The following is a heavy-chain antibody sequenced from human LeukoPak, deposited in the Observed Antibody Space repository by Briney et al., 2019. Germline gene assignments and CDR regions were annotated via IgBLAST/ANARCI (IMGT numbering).Heavy chain of an antibody. V-gene: IGHV3-48*03. CDR2: ISSTGRTI. CDR3: ARVLRGYVYYYYYMGV. J-gene: IGHJ6*03. CDR1: GLTFCIYE. Sequence: PGGSLRLSCAASGLTFCIYEMNRVREAPGKGLEWVSYISSTGRTIYYADSVKGRFTISRDNAKNSLYLQMNSLRAEDTACYYCARVLRGYVYYYYYMGVWGKGTTVTVSS. D-gene: IGHD4-23*01.